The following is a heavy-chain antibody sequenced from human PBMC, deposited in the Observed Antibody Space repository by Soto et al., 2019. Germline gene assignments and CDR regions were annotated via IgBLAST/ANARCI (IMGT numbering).Heavy chain of an antibody. CDR3: ASQLRLAYYYGMDV. D-gene: IGHD3-3*01. CDR1: GYSFTSYW. V-gene: IGHV5-10-1*01. CDR2: IDPSDSYT. Sequence: GGSPKISCKGSGYSFTSYWISWVRQMPGKGLEWMGRIDPSDSYTNYSPSFQGHVTISADKSISTAYLQWSSLKASDTAMYYCASQLRLAYYYGMDVWGQGTTVTVSS. J-gene: IGHJ6*02.